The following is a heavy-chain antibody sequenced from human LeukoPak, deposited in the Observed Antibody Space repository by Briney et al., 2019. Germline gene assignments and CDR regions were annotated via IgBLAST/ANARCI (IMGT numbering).Heavy chain of an antibody. CDR2: ISWNSGII. CDR1: GLTFDNYA. D-gene: IGHD3-16*01. Sequence: GGSLRLSCAASGLTFDNYAMHWVRQAPGKGLEWVSGISWNSGIIAYADSVKGRFTISRDNAKNSLYLQMNSLRTEDTALYYCAKDIVAYSYYYGVDVWGQGTTVTVSS. CDR3: AKDIVAYSYYYGVDV. V-gene: IGHV3-9*01. J-gene: IGHJ6*02.